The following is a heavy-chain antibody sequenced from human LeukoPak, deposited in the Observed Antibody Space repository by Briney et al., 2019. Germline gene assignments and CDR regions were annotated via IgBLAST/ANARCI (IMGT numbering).Heavy chain of an antibody. D-gene: IGHD2-2*01. J-gene: IGHJ6*03. V-gene: IGHV4-4*07. CDR3: ARGVVPAAYYYHYYMDV. CDR1: VGSISSYY. Sequence: SETLSLTCTVSVGSISSYYWSWIRQPAGEGLEWIGRIYISGRNNYNASLKSRVSMSVGTPKNQYLLKLSSVTAADTAVYYCARGVVPAAYYYHYYMDVWGKGPTVTVSS. CDR2: IYISGRN.